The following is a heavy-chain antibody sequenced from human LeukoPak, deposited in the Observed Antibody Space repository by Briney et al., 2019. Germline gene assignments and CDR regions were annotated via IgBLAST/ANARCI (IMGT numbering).Heavy chain of an antibody. Sequence: GASVKVSCKASGYTFTSYGISWVRQATGQGLEWMGWISAYNGNTNYAQKLQGRVTMTTDTSTSTAYMELRSLRSDDTAVYYCARVRSSSWFAVGEYYYYYYMDVWGKGTTVTVSS. D-gene: IGHD6-13*01. J-gene: IGHJ6*03. V-gene: IGHV1-18*01. CDR3: ARVRSSSWFAVGEYYYYYYMDV. CDR2: ISAYNGNT. CDR1: GYTFTSYG.